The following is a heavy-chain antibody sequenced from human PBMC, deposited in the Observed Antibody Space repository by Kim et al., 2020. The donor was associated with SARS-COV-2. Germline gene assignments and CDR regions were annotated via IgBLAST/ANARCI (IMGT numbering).Heavy chain of an antibody. J-gene: IGHJ4*02. CDR3: AKMAMDDSGSYCSDY. V-gene: IGHV3-30*18. Sequence: GGSLRLSCAASGFTFSSYGMHWVRQAPGKGLEWVAVISYDGSNKYYADSVKGRFTISRDNSKNTLYLQMNSLRAEDTAVYYCAKMAMDDSGSYCSDYWGQGTLVTVSS. CDR1: GFTFSSYG. CDR2: ISYDGSNK. D-gene: IGHD1-26*01.